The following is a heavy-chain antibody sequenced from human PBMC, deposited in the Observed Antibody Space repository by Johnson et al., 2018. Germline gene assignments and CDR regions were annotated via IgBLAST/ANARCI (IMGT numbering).Heavy chain of an antibody. CDR2: LNNDGSST. D-gene: IGHD5-24*01. J-gene: IGHJ3*01. Sequence: VQLQESGGGLVQPGGSLRLSCAASGFSFSNYWMYWVRQVPGKGLVWVSRLNNDGSSTNYAASVKGRFTISRDNAKNTLYLQMNSLTADDTAVYYCAMAMMTTKNTLDVWGQGTMVTVSS. CDR1: GFSFSNYW. V-gene: IGHV3-74*01. CDR3: AMAMMTTKNTLDV.